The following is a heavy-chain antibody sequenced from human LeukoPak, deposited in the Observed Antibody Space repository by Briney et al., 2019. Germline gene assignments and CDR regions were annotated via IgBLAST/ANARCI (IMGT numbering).Heavy chain of an antibody. V-gene: IGHV4-34*01. Sequence: SYTLSLTFAVYGGAFSGYYWSWIRQPPGKGLEWIGEINHSGSTNYNPSLKSRVTISVDTSKNQFSLKLSSVTAADTAVYYCARGGDSYGPGPFDYWGQGTLVTVSS. CDR1: GGAFSGYY. D-gene: IGHD5-18*01. CDR3: ARGGDSYGPGPFDY. J-gene: IGHJ4*02. CDR2: INHSGST.